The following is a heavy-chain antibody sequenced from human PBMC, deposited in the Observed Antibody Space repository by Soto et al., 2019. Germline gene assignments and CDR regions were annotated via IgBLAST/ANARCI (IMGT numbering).Heavy chain of an antibody. D-gene: IGHD3-3*02. CDR3: VKDEGIEAMDV. J-gene: IGHJ6*02. V-gene: IGHV3-21*01. CDR1: GFTFSRNT. Sequence: PVGSLRLSCVTSGFTFSRNTMNWVRQAPGKGLEWVAPITSSGSYVYYADSVKGRFSASRDNAKNSLSLQMDSLRPDDTAIYFCVKDEGIEAMDVWGQGTTVTSP. CDR2: ITSSGSYV.